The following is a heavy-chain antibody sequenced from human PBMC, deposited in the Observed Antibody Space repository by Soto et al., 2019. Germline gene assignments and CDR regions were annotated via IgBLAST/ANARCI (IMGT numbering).Heavy chain of an antibody. D-gene: IGHD4-17*01. J-gene: IGHJ4*02. V-gene: IGHV3-7*01. CDR3: ARDNFGDYSEY. Sequence: GGSLRLSCAASGYTFSTYWMSWVRQAPGKGLEWLANIKHDGSEKYYVDSLGGRFTISRDNSKNSLYLQMNSLRTEDTAVYYCARDNFGDYSEYWGQGTLVTVSS. CDR2: IKHDGSEK. CDR1: GYTFSTYW.